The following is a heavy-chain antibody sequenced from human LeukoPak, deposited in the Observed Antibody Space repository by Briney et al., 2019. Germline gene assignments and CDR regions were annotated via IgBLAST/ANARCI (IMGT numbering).Heavy chain of an antibody. Sequence: GASVKVSCKVSGYTLTELSIHWVRQAPGKGLEWMGGFDPEDGETIYAQKFQGRVTMTEDTSTDTAYMELSSLRSEDTAVYYCATVIWFGESNNWFDPWGQGTLVTVSS. J-gene: IGHJ5*02. V-gene: IGHV1-24*01. CDR2: FDPEDGET. CDR3: ATVIWFGESNNWFDP. D-gene: IGHD3-10*01. CDR1: GYTLTELS.